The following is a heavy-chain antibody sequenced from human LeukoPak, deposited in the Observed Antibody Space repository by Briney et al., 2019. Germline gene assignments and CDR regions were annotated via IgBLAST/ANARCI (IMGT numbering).Heavy chain of an antibody. CDR3: ATYRQLLLPFES. V-gene: IGHV3-23*01. D-gene: IGHD1-1*01. Sequence: GGSLRLSCAASGFTFTNYGMHWVRQAPGKGLEWVSSIFPSGGEIHYADSVRGRFTISRDNSKSTLSLQMNSLRAEDTAIYYCATYRQLLLPFESWGQGTLVTVSS. CDR1: GFTFTNYG. J-gene: IGHJ4*02. CDR2: IFPSGGEI.